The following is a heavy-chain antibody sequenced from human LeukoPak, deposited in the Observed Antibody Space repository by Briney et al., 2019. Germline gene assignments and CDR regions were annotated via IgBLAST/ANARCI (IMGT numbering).Heavy chain of an antibody. J-gene: IGHJ5*02. Sequence: PGGTLRLSCAASGFTFSSYAMSWVRQAPGKGLEWVANLKRDGTENCHVDSMKGRFTISRDNSKNTLYLQMNSLRAEDTAVYYCARARGELALIWFDPWGQGTLVTVSS. CDR3: ARARGELALIWFDP. D-gene: IGHD1-26*01. V-gene: IGHV3-7*01. CDR1: GFTFSSYA. CDR2: LKRDGTEN.